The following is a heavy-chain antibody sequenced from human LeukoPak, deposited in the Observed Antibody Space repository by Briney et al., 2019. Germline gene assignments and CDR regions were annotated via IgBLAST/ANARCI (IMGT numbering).Heavy chain of an antibody. CDR3: ARGGITRIRHGHKGYNWFDP. Sequence: GASVKVSCKASGGTFSGYAISWVRQAPGQGLEWMGIINPSGGSTSYAQKFQGRVTMTRDMSTSTVYMELSSLRSEDTAVYYCARGGITRIRHGHKGYNWFDPWGQGTLVTVSS. CDR1: GGTFSGYA. D-gene: IGHD5-24*01. CDR2: INPSGGST. J-gene: IGHJ5*02. V-gene: IGHV1-46*01.